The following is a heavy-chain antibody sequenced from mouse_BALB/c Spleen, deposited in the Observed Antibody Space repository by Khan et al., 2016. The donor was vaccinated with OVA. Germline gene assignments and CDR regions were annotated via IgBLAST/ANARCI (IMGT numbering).Heavy chain of an antibody. CDR2: ISTGGNYT. J-gene: IGHJ4*01. CDR3: ARSLADYHALDY. D-gene: IGHD3-3*01. V-gene: IGHV5-9-3*01. Sequence: VQLNESGGGLVKTGGSLKLSCSASGFTFSTYAMSWVRQTPEKRLECVATISTGGNYTFYPDSVKGRFTISRDHAKNTLYLHMSSLRSEDAAMNYCARSLADYHALDYWGQGTSVTVSS. CDR1: GFTFSTYA.